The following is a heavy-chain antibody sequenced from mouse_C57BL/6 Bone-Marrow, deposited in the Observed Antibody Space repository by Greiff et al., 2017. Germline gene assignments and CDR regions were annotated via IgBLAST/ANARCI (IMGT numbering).Heavy chain of an antibody. Sequence: QVQLQQPGAELVKPGASVKLSCKASGYTFTSYWMQWVKQRPGQGLEWIGEIDPSDSYTNYNQKVKGKATLTVDTSSSTAYMQLSSLTSEDSAVYYCASYYGSSYWYFDVWGTGTTVTVSS. V-gene: IGHV1-50*01. J-gene: IGHJ1*03. CDR2: IDPSDSYT. CDR1: GYTFTSYW. D-gene: IGHD1-1*01. CDR3: ASYYGSSYWYFDV.